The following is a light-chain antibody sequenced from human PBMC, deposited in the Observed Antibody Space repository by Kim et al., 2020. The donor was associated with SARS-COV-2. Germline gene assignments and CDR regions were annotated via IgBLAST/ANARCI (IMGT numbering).Light chain of an antibody. CDR2: GAS. V-gene: IGKV3-20*01. J-gene: IGKJ1*01. CDR3: QQYGSSPWT. CDR1: QSVSSIY. Sequence: SPGESAPLSCRASQSVSSIYLAWYQQKPGQAPRLLIYGASSRATGIPDRFSGSGSGTDFTLTISRLEPEDFAVYYCQQYGSSPWTFGQGTKVDIK.